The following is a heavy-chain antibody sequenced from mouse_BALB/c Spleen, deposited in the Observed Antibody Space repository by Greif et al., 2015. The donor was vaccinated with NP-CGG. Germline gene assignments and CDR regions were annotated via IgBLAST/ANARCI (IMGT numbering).Heavy chain of an antibody. CDR3: ASCDYYGSSYYAMDY. CDR1: GYTFTSYW. CDR2: INPSTGYT. Sequence: AQLQQSGAELAKPGASVKMSCKASGYTFTSYWMHWVKQRPGQGLEWIGYINPSTGYTEYNQKFKDKATLTADKSSSTAYMQLSSLSSEDSAVYYCASCDYYGSSYYAMDYWGQGTSVTVSS. J-gene: IGHJ4*01. D-gene: IGHD1-1*01. V-gene: IGHV1-7*01.